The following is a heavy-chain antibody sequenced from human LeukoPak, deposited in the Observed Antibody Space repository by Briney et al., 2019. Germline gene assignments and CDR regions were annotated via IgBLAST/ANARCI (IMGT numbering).Heavy chain of an antibody. CDR1: GGSISSGGHY. CDR2: IYHSGST. Sequence: PSQTLSLTCTVSGGSISSGGHYWNWFRQHPGKGLEWIGYIYHSGSTNYNPSLQSRVTISVDTSKNQFSLNLNSVTAADTAVYYCVRGGAARLHFQNWGQGTLVTVSS. J-gene: IGHJ1*01. V-gene: IGHV4-31*02. D-gene: IGHD6-6*01. CDR3: VRGGAARLHFQN.